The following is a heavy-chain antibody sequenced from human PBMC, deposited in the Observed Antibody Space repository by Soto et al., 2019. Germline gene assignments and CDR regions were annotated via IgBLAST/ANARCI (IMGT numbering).Heavy chain of an antibody. J-gene: IGHJ6*02. CDR2: IIPTFGTA. CDR1: AGTFSSYA. CDR3: ARDMAYGYSYGRDYYYGMDV. D-gene: IGHD5-18*01. V-gene: IGHV1-69*12. Sequence: QVQLVQSGAEVKKPGSSVKVSCKASAGTFSSYAISWVRQAPGQGLEWMGGIIPTFGTANYAQKFQGRVTITADESTRPAYMELSSLSSEDTAVYYGARDMAYGYSYGRDYYYGMDVWGQGTTVTVSS.